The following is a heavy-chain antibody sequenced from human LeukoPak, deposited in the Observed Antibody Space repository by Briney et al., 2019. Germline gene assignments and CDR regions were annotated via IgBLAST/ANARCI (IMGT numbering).Heavy chain of an antibody. D-gene: IGHD5-24*01. CDR2: INPNSGGT. CDR1: GYTFTGYY. V-gene: IGHV1-2*02. Sequence: ASVKVSCKASGYTFTGYYMHWVRQAPGQGLEWMGWINPNSGGTNYAQKFQGRVTMTRDTSISTAYMELSRLRSEDTAVYYCARVLRRDGYLFDYWGQGTLVTVSS. CDR3: ARVLRRDGYLFDY. J-gene: IGHJ4*02.